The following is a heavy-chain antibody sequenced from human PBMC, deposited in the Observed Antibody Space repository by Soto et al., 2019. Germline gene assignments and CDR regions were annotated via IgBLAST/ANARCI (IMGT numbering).Heavy chain of an antibody. Sequence: QVQLVQSGAEVKKPGSSVKVSCKASGGTLSSYTFSWVRQAPGQGLEWMGRIIPNLGITNYAQKFQGRITIIVDKSTSTTYMELSSLRSEDTAVYYCARDEGYCSGASCPDFDYWGQGTLVTVSP. CDR3: ARDEGYCSGASCPDFDY. CDR2: IIPNLGIT. J-gene: IGHJ4*02. CDR1: GGTLSSYT. D-gene: IGHD2-15*01. V-gene: IGHV1-69*08.